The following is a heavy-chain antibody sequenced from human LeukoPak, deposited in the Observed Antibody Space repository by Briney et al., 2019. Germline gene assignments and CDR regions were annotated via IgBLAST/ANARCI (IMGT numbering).Heavy chain of an antibody. Sequence: GWALRLSCAASGFTFSTYWMHWVRQAPGKGLVGVSRINSDASRTGYADSVKGRFTISRDQAKHTLYLQMNSLRVEDTAVYYCGGEVGGGSQHGGQGTLVTVSS. CDR2: INSDASRT. V-gene: IGHV3-74*01. CDR1: GFTFSTYW. J-gene: IGHJ4*02. CDR3: GGEVGGGSQH. D-gene: IGHD2-15*01.